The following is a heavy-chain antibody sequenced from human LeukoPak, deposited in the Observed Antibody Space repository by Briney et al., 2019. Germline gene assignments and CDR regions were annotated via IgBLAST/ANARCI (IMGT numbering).Heavy chain of an antibody. D-gene: IGHD6-6*01. Sequence: GASVKVSCKASGYTFTGYYMHWVRQAPGQGLEWMGWINPNSGGTNYAQKFQGRVTMTRDTSISTAYMELSRLRSDDTAVYYCAGGEEYSSSSPFDYWGQGTLVTVSS. J-gene: IGHJ4*02. CDR2: INPNSGGT. CDR1: GYTFTGYY. V-gene: IGHV1-2*02. CDR3: AGGEEYSSSSPFDY.